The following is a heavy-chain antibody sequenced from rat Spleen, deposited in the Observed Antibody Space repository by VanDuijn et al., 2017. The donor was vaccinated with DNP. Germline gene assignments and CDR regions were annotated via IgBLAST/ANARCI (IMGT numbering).Heavy chain of an antibody. CDR3: ARDLLRWRRGFAY. V-gene: IGHV5-25*01. CDR2: ISPSGGRT. J-gene: IGHJ3*01. CDR1: GFNFVGYW. Sequence: EVQLVESGGGLVQPGRSLKLSCAASGFNFVGYWMGWVRQAPTKGLEWVASISPSGGRTYYRDSVKGRFTISRDNAKSTLYLQMDSLRSEDTATYYCARDLLRWRRGFAYWGQGTLVTVSS. D-gene: IGHD1-11*01.